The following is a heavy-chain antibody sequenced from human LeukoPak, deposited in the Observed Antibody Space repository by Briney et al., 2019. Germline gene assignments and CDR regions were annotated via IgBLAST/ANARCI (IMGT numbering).Heavy chain of an antibody. Sequence: GGSLRLSCAASGFTFSDYYMSWIRQAPGKGLEWVSYIGSSGSTIYYADSVKGRFTISRDNAKNSLYLQMNSLRAEDTAVYYCARGRNYYDSTYGMDVWGQGTTVTVSS. CDR1: GFTFSDYY. V-gene: IGHV3-11*01. CDR2: IGSSGSTI. D-gene: IGHD3-22*01. J-gene: IGHJ6*02. CDR3: ARGRNYYDSTYGMDV.